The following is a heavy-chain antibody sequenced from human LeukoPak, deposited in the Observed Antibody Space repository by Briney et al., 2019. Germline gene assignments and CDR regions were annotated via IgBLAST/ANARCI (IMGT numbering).Heavy chain of an antibody. CDR1: GGSFSGYD. V-gene: IGHV4-34*01. J-gene: IGHJ4*02. Sequence: SETLSLTCAVYGGSFSGYDWSWIRQPPGKGLEWIGEINHSGSTNYNPSLKSRVTISVDTSKNQFSLKLSSVTAADTAVYYCASGGRYYYGSGSYIWGQGTLVTVSS. CDR3: ASGGRYYYGSGSYI. D-gene: IGHD3-10*01. CDR2: INHSGST.